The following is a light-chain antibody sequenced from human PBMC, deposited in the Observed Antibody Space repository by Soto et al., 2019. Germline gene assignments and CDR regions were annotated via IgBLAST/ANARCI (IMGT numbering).Light chain of an antibody. CDR3: QQRVDCQLT. V-gene: IGKV3-11*01. CDR1: QSVSSY. Sequence: EIVLTQSPATLSLSPGERAILSCRASQSVSSYLAWYQQKPGQAPRLLIYDASNRATGIPARFSGSGSGAVFTLTISCLEPEDFAVYYCQQRVDCQLTFGGGTKVDIK. CDR2: DAS. J-gene: IGKJ4*01.